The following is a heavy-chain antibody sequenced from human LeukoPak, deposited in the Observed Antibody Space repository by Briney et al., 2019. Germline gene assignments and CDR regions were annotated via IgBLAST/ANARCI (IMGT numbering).Heavy chain of an antibody. V-gene: IGHV4-39*01. CDR2: IYYSGST. D-gene: IGHD3-10*01. Sequence: PSETLSLTCTVSGGSISNTDSYWNWVRQPPGKGLEWIGSIYYSGSTYYNPSLKSRVTISVDTSKNQFSLKLSSVTAADTAVYYCARHLRGDDAFDIWGQGTMVTVSS. CDR1: GGSISNTDSY. CDR3: ARHLRGDDAFDI. J-gene: IGHJ3*02.